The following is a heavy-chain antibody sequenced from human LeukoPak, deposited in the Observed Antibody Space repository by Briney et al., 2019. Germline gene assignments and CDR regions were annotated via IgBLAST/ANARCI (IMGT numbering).Heavy chain of an antibody. D-gene: IGHD3-22*01. CDR1: GYTFTDYY. CDR2: INPNSGDT. V-gene: IGHV1-2*02. CDR3: ARGYYDSSDFEYLQH. J-gene: IGHJ1*01. Sequence: ASVKVSCKASGYTFTDYYIHWVRQAPGQGLEWMGWINPNSGDTNFAQKFQGRVTMTRDTSISTVYMELSRLRSGDTAVFYCARGYYDSSDFEYLQHWGQGTLVTVSS.